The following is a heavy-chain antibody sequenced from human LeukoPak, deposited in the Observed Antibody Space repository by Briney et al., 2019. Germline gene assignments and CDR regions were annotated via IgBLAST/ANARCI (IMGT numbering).Heavy chain of an antibody. V-gene: IGHV3-23*01. CDR2: ISGSGDFT. Sequence: GGSLRLSCATSGITFSSYAMSWVRQAPGKGLEWVSAISGSGDFTYYADSVKGRFSISRDNSKNTLYLQLNSLRVDDTAVYYCARVSPWGFFDYWGQGTLVTVSS. CDR1: GITFSSYA. CDR3: ARVSPWGFFDY. J-gene: IGHJ4*02. D-gene: IGHD7-27*01.